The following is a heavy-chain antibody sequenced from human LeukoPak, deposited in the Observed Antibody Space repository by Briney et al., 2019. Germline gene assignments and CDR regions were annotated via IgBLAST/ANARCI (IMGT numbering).Heavy chain of an antibody. CDR3: ARDHYYDGRGRFDP. J-gene: IGHJ5*02. D-gene: IGHD3-16*01. Sequence: SETLSLACSVSGGSVTSGTYHWGWIREPPGKGLEWIGSVYFDGGTHYKPPLQSRVTISVDTSKNQFSLRLSSVTAADTALYYCARDHYYDGRGRFDPWGQGTLDTVSS. CDR1: GGSVTSGTYH. CDR2: VYFDGGT. V-gene: IGHV4-39*07.